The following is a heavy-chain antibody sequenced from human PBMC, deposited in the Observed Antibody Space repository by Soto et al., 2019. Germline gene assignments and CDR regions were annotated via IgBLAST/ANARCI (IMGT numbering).Heavy chain of an antibody. CDR3: AIPTTIYGAHDAFDI. CDR1: GYSFTSYW. J-gene: IGHJ3*02. Sequence: PGESLKISCKGSGYSFTSYWIGWVRQMPGKGLEWMGIIYPGDSDTRYSPSFQGQVTISADKSISTAYLQWSSLKASDTAMYYCAIPTTIYGAHDAFDIWGQGTMVTVSS. V-gene: IGHV5-51*01. CDR2: IYPGDSDT. D-gene: IGHD4-17*01.